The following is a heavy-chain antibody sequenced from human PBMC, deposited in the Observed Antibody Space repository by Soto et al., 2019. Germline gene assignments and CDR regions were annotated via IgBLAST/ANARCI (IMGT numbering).Heavy chain of an antibody. CDR3: AKDGIAAAGTGYYYYYMDV. J-gene: IGHJ6*03. CDR1: GFTFSSYG. Sequence: GGSLRLSCAASGFTFSSYGMHWVRQAPGKGLEWVAVISYDGSNKYYADSVKGRFTISRDNSKNTLYLQMNSLRAEDTAVYYCAKDGIAAAGTGYYYYYMDVWGKGTTVTVSS. V-gene: IGHV3-30*18. CDR2: ISYDGSNK. D-gene: IGHD6-13*01.